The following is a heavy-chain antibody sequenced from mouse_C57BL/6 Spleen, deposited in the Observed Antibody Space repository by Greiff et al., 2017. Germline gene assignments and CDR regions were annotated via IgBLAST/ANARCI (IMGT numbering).Heavy chain of an antibody. J-gene: IGHJ1*03. D-gene: IGHD4-1*01. Sequence: QVTLKESGPGILQPSQTLSLTCSFSGFSLSTFGMGVGWIRQPSGKGLEWLAHIWWDDDKYYNPALKSLLTFTKDTSKNQVLLKIANVDTADTATYYCARMPSNWDGYFDVWGTGTTVTVSS. CDR1: GFSLSTFGMG. CDR3: ARMPSNWDGYFDV. CDR2: IWWDDDK. V-gene: IGHV8-8*01.